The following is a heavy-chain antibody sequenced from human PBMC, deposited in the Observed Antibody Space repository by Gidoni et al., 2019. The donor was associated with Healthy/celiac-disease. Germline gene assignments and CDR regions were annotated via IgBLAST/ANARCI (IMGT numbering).Heavy chain of an antibody. Sequence: EVQLVESGGGLVNPGGSLRLSCAASGFTFSSYSMNWVRQAPGKGLEWVSSISSSSSYIYYADSVKGRFTISRDNAKNSLYLQMNSLRAEDTAVYYCARIVVPAAMMGWFDPWGQGTLVTVSS. J-gene: IGHJ5*02. V-gene: IGHV3-21*01. D-gene: IGHD2-2*01. CDR1: GFTFSSYS. CDR2: ISSSSSYI. CDR3: ARIVVPAAMMGWFDP.